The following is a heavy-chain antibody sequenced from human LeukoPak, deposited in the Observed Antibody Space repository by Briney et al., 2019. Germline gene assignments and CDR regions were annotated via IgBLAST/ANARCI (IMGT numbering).Heavy chain of an antibody. CDR1: GFTFSSYW. CDR3: ARDSPYDILTGDFDY. D-gene: IGHD3-9*01. CDR2: IKQDGSEK. V-gene: IGHV3-7*01. Sequence: GGSLRLSCAASGFTFSSYWMSWVRQAPGKGLEWVANIKQDGSEKYYVDSVKGRFTISRDNAKNSLYLQMNSLRAEDTAVYYCARDSPYDILTGDFDYWGQGTLVTVSS. J-gene: IGHJ4*02.